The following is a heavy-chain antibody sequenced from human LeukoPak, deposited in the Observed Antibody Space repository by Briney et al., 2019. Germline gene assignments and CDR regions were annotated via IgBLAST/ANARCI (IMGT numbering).Heavy chain of an antibody. V-gene: IGHV4-31*09. CDR3: AGLVGRYSSGLYYYYFDY. D-gene: IGHD3-22*01. CDR2: IYYSGST. Sequence: PSETLSLTCTVSGGSISSGGYYWSWIRQHPGKGLEWIGYIYYSGSTYYNPSLKGRVTISIDKSKNQFFLNLSSVTAADTAVYYCAGLVGRYSSGLYYYYFDYWGQGTLVTVSS. CDR1: GGSISSGGYY. J-gene: IGHJ4*02.